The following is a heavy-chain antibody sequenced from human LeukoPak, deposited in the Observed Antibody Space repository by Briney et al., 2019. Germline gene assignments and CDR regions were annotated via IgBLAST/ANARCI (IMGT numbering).Heavy chain of an antibody. V-gene: IGHV5-51*01. CDR3: ARCIAAAGTGSDY. D-gene: IGHD6-13*01. J-gene: IGHJ4*02. CDR2: IYPGDSDT. Sequence: GESLKISCKGSGYSFTSYWIGWVRQMPGRGLEWMGIIYPGDSDTRYSPSFQGQVTISADKSISTAYLQWSSLKASDTAMYYCARCIAAAGTGSDYWGQGTLVTVSS. CDR1: GYSFTSYW.